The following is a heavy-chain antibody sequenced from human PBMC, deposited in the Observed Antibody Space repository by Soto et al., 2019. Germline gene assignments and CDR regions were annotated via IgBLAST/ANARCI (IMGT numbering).Heavy chain of an antibody. CDR3: ARVRLSISVNDALDV. CDR2: MTYDGATE. J-gene: IGHJ3*01. CDR1: GFPFSDYV. Sequence: QVHLVESGGGVVQPGRSLRLSCAASGFPFSDYVIHWVRQAAGKGLEWVASMTYDGATEYYADSMKGRFTVSRDNSKRTLSLQMNSLRPEDTAVYYCARVRLSISVNDALDVWGQGTTVTVSS. D-gene: IGHD2-2*01. V-gene: IGHV3-30*14.